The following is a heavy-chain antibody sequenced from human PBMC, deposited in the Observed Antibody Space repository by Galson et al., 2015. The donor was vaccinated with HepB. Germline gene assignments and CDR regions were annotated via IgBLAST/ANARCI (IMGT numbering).Heavy chain of an antibody. CDR3: ARDRPSSGWYDDWFDP. J-gene: IGHJ5*02. V-gene: IGHV3-7*01. CDR1: GFTLSSYW. D-gene: IGHD6-19*01. Sequence: SLRLSCAASGFTLSSYWMSWVRQAPGKGLEWVANIKQDGSEKYYVDSVKGRFTISRDNAKNSLYLQMNSLRAEDTAVYYCARDRPSSGWYDDWFDPWGQGTLVTVSS. CDR2: IKQDGSEK.